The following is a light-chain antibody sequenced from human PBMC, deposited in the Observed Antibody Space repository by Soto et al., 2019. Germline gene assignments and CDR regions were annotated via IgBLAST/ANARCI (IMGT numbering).Light chain of an antibody. CDR2: KAS. CDR3: HQYNSYSPT. V-gene: IGKV1-5*03. J-gene: IGKJ2*01. Sequence: DIQMTQSPSTLSASVGDRVTITCRASQSISSWLAWYQQKPGKAPKLLIYKASSLESGVPSRFSGSGSGTEFTLTISSLQTDDFATYYCHQYNSYSPTFGQGTKLEIK. CDR1: QSISSW.